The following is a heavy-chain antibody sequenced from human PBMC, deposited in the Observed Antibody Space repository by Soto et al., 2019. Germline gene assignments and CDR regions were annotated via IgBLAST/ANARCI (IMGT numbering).Heavy chain of an antibody. Sequence: SETLSLSCTVSGASINGYYWNWIRQSPGKGLEWIGFVYSSGYTNYNPSLKTRVTMSVDTSKNQLSLTLKLVSAPYTAICYCASGSGNEKSFGFEYWGQGNLVIVS. CDR3: ASGSGNEKSFGFEY. CDR2: VYSSGYT. CDR1: GASINGYY. D-gene: IGHD3-10*01. V-gene: IGHV4-59*01. J-gene: IGHJ4*02.